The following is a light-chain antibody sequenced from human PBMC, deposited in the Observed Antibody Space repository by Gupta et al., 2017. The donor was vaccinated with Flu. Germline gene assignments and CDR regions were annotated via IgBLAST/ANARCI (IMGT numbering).Light chain of an antibody. CDR3: QVWDSTSDPVV. J-gene: IGLJ2*01. CDR2: DDN. CDR1: SIESKS. Sequence: SYVLTPPPSVSVAPGQTARITCGGNSIESKSVHWYQQKPGQAPVLVVYDDNDRPSGIPERFSGSNSGNTATLTISRVEAGDEADYYCQVWDSTSDPVVFGGGTKLTVL. V-gene: IGLV3-21*02.